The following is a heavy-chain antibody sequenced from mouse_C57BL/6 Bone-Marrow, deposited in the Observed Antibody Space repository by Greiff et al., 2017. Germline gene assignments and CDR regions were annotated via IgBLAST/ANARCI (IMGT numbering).Heavy chain of an antibody. J-gene: IGHJ3*01. CDR2: IYPRSGNT. D-gene: IGHD2-1*01. CDR3: ARSGYGNPFAY. Sequence: VKLMESGAELARPGASVKLSCKASGYTFTSYGISWVKQRTGQGLEWSGEIYPRSGNTYYNEKFKGKATLTADKSSSTAYMELRSLTSEDSAVYFCARSGYGNPFAYWGQGTLVTVSA. CDR1: GYTFTSYG. V-gene: IGHV1-81*01.